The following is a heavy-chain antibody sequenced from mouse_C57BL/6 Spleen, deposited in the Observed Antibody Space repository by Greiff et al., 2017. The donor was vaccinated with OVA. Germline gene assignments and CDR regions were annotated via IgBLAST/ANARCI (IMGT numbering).Heavy chain of an antibody. V-gene: IGHV1-72*01. CDR2: IDPNSGGT. CDR1: GYTFTSYW. Sequence: VQLQQPGAELVKPGASVKLSCKASGYTFTSYWMHWVKQRPGRGLEWIGRIDPNSGGTTYNEKFKSKATLSVDKPSSTAYMQLSSLTSADSEVTDCARVGGSGEFSAMDYWGQGTSVTVSS. J-gene: IGHJ4*01. D-gene: IGHD1-1*01. CDR3: ARVGGSGEFSAMDY.